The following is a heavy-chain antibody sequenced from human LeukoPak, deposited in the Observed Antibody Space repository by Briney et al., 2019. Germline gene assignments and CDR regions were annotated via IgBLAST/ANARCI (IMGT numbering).Heavy chain of an antibody. CDR3: ARYGVGDYFDY. D-gene: IGHD3-16*01. J-gene: IGHJ4*02. CDR1: GFTFSSYS. Sequence: KPGGSLRLSCAASGFTFSSYSMNWVRQAPGKGLEWVSSISSSSSYIYYADSVKGRFTISRDNAKSSLYLQMNSLRAEDTAVYYCARYGVGDYFDYWGQGTLVTVSS. V-gene: IGHV3-21*01. CDR2: ISSSSSYI.